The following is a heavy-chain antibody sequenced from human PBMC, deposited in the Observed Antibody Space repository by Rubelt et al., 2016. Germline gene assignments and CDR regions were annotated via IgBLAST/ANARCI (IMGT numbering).Heavy chain of an antibody. CDR3: ARDLGGGRDY. CDR2: IHPSGGGT. D-gene: IGHD2-15*01. CDR1: GYPFTSYY. V-gene: IGHV1-46*01. Sequence: QVQLVQSGAEVKKPGASVKVSCKASGYPFTSYYMHWVRRAPGQGLEWMGIIHPSGGGTSYAQKFQGRVTMTRDTSTSTVYMELSSLRSEDTAVYYCARDLGGGRDYWGQGTLVTVSS. J-gene: IGHJ4*02.